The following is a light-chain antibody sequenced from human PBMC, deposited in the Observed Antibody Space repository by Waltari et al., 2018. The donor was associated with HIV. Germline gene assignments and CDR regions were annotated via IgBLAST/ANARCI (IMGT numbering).Light chain of an antibody. CDR1: SSHIGASTY. J-gene: IGLJ2*01. Sequence: QSAMTQPPSASGSPGQSVTISCTGTSSHIGASTYLSWFQQPPGKTPKRMIFDVSKRPPGVPVLFSGPTSGNTASLTVSGLQAEDEAAYYCASHAGSKDAFCGGTKLTVL. V-gene: IGLV2-8*01. CDR2: DVS. CDR3: ASHAGSKDA.